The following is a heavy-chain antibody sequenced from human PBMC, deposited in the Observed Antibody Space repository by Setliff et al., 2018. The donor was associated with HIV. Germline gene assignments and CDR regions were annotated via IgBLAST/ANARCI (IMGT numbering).Heavy chain of an antibody. J-gene: IGHJ5*02. CDR1: GFTFSSYW. CDR2: IKDDGSEK. V-gene: IGHV3-7*01. Sequence: GGSLRLSCAASGFTFSSYWMNWVRQAPGKGLEWVANIKDDGSEKYYVDSVKGRFTISRDNAKNSLYLQMHSLRAEDTAVYYCARAPKYTSTWGVRTDNWFDPWGQGTLVTVSS. CDR3: ARAPKYTSTWGVRTDNWFDP. D-gene: IGHD6-13*01.